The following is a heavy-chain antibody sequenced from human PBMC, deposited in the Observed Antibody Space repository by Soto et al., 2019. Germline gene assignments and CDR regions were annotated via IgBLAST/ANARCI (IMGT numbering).Heavy chain of an antibody. J-gene: IGHJ6*02. CDR3: ARGPLYGFDV. CDR2: INPNSGDT. CDR1: GYTFTGYY. Sequence: QMQLVQSGAEVKKSGASVTVSCKDSGYTFTGYYLHWVRQAPGEGLEWMGWINPNSGDTKYAQKFQGWVTMTRDTSISTAYMELNRLRSDDTAVYYCARGPLYGFDVWGQGTTVTVSS. V-gene: IGHV1-2*04.